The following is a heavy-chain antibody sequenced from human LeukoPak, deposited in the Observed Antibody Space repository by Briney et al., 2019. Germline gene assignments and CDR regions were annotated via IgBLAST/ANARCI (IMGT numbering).Heavy chain of an antibody. CDR1: GFTFSSYD. CDR3: ARVWLYYGDSKNWFDP. J-gene: IGHJ5*02. CDR2: IGTAGDT. D-gene: IGHD3-10*01. Sequence: GGSLRLSCAASGFTFSSYDMHWVRQATGKGLEWVSAIGTAGDTYYPGSVKGRFTISRENAKNSLYLQMNSLRAEDTAVYYCARVWLYYGDSKNWFDPWGQGTLVTVSS. V-gene: IGHV3-13*01.